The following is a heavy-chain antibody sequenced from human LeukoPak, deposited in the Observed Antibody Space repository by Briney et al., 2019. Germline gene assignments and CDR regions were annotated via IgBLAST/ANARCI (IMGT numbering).Heavy chain of an antibody. CDR2: INSDGSST. D-gene: IGHD4-23*01. J-gene: IGHJ2*01. CDR1: GFTFSSYW. V-gene: IGHV3-74*01. CDR3: ARDRADGNSRYFDL. Sequence: PGGSLRLSCAAPGFTFSSYWMHWVRQAPGKGLVWVSRINSDGSSTTYADSVKGRFTISRDNAKNTLYLQMNSLRAEDTAVYYCARDRADGNSRYFDLWGRGTLVTVSS.